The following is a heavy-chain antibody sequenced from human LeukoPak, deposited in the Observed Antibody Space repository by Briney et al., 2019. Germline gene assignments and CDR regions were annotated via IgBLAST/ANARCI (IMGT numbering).Heavy chain of an antibody. Sequence: GGSLRLSCTASGFTFSDYYMSWIRQAPGKGLEWVSYISGSGSTIYYADSVKGRFTISRDNAKNSLYLQMISLRAEDTAVYFCARGSGDSSDTFDYWGQGTLVTVSS. J-gene: IGHJ4*02. V-gene: IGHV3-11*01. CDR2: ISGSGSTI. D-gene: IGHD3-22*01. CDR1: GFTFSDYY. CDR3: ARGSGDSSDTFDY.